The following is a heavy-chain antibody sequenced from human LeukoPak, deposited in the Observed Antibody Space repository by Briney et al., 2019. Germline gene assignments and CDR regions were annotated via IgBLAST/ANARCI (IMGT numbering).Heavy chain of an antibody. CDR1: GGSISSYY. CDR3: ARAGYYDNIRYREYYFDY. CDR2: IYYSGST. J-gene: IGHJ4*02. D-gene: IGHD3-22*01. V-gene: IGHV4-59*01. Sequence: PSETLSLTCTVSGGSISSYYWSWIRQPPGRRLEWIGYIYYSGSTNYNPSLKSRVTLSVDTSKNQFSLKLSSVTAADSAVYYCARAGYYDNIRYREYYFDYCGQGTLVTVSS.